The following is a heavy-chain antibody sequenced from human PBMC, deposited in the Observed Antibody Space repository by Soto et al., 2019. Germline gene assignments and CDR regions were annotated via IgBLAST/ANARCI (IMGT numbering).Heavy chain of an antibody. CDR3: AKVGYGEKVY. V-gene: IGHV3-9*01. D-gene: IGHD4-17*01. J-gene: IGHJ4*02. CDR1: GFTFDDYA. Sequence: EVQLVESGGGLVQPGRSLRLSCAATGFTFDDYAMHWVRQAPGKGLEWVSGISWNSGSIGYADSVKGRFTISRDNAKNSLYQQMNSLRAEDTALYYCAKVGYGEKVYWGQGTLVTVSS. CDR2: ISWNSGSI.